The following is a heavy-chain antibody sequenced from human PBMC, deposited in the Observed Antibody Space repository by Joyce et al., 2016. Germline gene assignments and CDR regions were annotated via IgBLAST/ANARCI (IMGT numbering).Heavy chain of an antibody. CDR2: IASDDEK. CDR3: ARMSLYYDYLWGSYRYLAFDF. CDR1: EFSLSNARMG. V-gene: IGHV2-26*01. J-gene: IGHJ3*01. Sequence: QVTLKESGPVLVKPTETLTLTCTVSEFSLSNARMGVGWIRQPPGKALEWLAPIASDDEKSYNASLRSRLTIFKDTSLSQVVLTMTTMDPVDTATYFCARMSLYYDYLWGSYRYLAFDFWGQGTVVTVSS. D-gene: IGHD3-16*02.